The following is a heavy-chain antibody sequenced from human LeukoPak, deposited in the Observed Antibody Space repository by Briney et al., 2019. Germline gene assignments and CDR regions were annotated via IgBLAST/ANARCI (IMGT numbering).Heavy chain of an antibody. Sequence: GGSLRLSCAVSGVPFNDAWMSWVRQAPGKGLEWVGRIKGKSAGGTTDYAAPVKGRFTILKDDSENTLYLQMNSLTTEDTAVYYCTWLYSDAFNIWGQGTMVTVSS. CDR3: TWLYSDAFNI. CDR2: IKGKSAGGTT. V-gene: IGHV3-15*01. D-gene: IGHD2-15*01. J-gene: IGHJ3*02. CDR1: GVPFNDAW.